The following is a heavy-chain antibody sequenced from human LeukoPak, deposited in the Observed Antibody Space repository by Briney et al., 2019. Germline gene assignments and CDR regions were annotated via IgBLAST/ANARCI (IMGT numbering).Heavy chain of an antibody. CDR1: GYTFTNYG. Sequence: GALVKVSCNGSGYTFTNYGINWVRQAPGQGLEWMGWISAYNGNTNYAQRLQGRVTMTTDTSTSTAYMELSSLRSEDTAVYYCAAAIKGVWFGEPLHWFDPWGQGTLVTVSS. CDR3: AAAIKGVWFGEPLHWFDP. V-gene: IGHV1-18*01. D-gene: IGHD3-10*01. CDR2: ISAYNGNT. J-gene: IGHJ5*02.